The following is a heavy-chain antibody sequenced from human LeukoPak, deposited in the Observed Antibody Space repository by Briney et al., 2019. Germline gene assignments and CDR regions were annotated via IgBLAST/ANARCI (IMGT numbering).Heavy chain of an antibody. V-gene: IGHV3-23*01. CDR2: ISDSGSGGRT. Sequence: GGSLRLSCAASGFTFSNYAMSWVRQAPGKGLEWVSAISDSGSGGRTYYADSVKGRFTISRDNSKNTLYLQMNSLRAEDTAVYYCAMGLYVWGTGPGYYYGMDVWGQGTTVTVSS. CDR3: AMGLYVWGTGPGYYYGMDV. J-gene: IGHJ6*02. D-gene: IGHD3-16*01. CDR1: GFTFSNYA.